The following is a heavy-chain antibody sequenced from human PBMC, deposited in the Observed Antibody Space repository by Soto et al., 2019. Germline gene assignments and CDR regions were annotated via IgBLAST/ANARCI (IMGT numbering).Heavy chain of an antibody. D-gene: IGHD1-26*01. CDR3: ARGGASTGGMDV. CDR1: GYTFTSYG. V-gene: IGHV1-18*01. Sequence: QAQLVQSGVEVKKPGASMNVSCKSSGYTFTSYGFSWVRQAPGQGLEWMGWINTYNGNTNYAQKLQGRVTMTTDTSTSTAYMELRSLTSDDTAVYYCARGGASTGGMDVWGQGTTVIVSS. J-gene: IGHJ6*02. CDR2: INTYNGNT.